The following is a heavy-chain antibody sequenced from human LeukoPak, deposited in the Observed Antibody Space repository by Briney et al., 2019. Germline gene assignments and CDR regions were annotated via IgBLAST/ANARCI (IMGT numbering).Heavy chain of an antibody. V-gene: IGHV3-23*01. Sequence: GGSLRLSCAASGFTFSSYAMSWVRQAPGKGLEWVSAISGSGGSTYYADSVKGRFTISRDNSKNTLYLQMNSLRAEDAAVYYCAKDPALRAKYYYDYWGQGTLVTVSS. CDR2: ISGSGGST. D-gene: IGHD2/OR15-2a*01. J-gene: IGHJ4*02. CDR1: GFTFSSYA. CDR3: AKDPALRAKYYYDY.